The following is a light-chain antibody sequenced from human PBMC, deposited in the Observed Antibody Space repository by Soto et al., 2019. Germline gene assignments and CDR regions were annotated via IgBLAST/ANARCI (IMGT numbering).Light chain of an antibody. CDR3: QRLGT. V-gene: IGKV3-11*01. Sequence: EFVLTQSPATLSLSPGERATLSCRASQSVGSYLAWYQQKPGQAPRLLIYDVSNRATGTPARFSGSGSGTDFTLTISSLEPEDFAVYYCQRLGTFGGGTKVDIK. CDR1: QSVGSY. J-gene: IGKJ4*01. CDR2: DVS.